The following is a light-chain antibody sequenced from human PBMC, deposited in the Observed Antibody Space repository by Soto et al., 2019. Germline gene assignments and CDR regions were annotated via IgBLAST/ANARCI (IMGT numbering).Light chain of an antibody. J-gene: IGKJ1*01. CDR2: DAS. CDR3: QQYGYSPPWT. CDR1: QSVSSSY. V-gene: IGKV3-20*01. Sequence: EIVLTQSPATLSLSPGEGATLSCRASQSVSSSYLAWYQQKPGQAPRLLIYDASTRSTGIPDRFRGSGSGTDFTLNISRVEPEDFVVYFCQQYGYSPPWTFGQGTKVEI.